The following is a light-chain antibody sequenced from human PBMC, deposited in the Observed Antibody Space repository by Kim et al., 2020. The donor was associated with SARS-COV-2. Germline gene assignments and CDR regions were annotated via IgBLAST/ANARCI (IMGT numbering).Light chain of an antibody. V-gene: IGLV3-9*01. Sequence: SYELTQQLSVSVALGQTARLACGGNNIGRENVHWYQQKPGQAPVLVIYRDTNRPSGIPERFSGSNSGNTATLTISRTQAGDEANYYCQVWDASTDVVFGGGTQLTVL. CDR2: RDT. J-gene: IGLJ2*01. CDR3: QVWDASTDVV. CDR1: NIGREN.